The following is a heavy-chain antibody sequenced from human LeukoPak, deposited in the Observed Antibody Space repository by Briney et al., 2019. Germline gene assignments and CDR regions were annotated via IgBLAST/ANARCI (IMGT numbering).Heavy chain of an antibody. D-gene: IGHD2-2*01. V-gene: IGHV3-23*01. J-gene: IGHJ4*02. CDR3: AKAQIVVVPAATYYFDY. Sequence: QAGGSLRLSCAASGFTFSSYAMSWVRQAPGKGLEWVSAISGSGGSTYYADSVKGRFTTSRDNSKNTLYLQMNSLRAGDTAVYYCAKAQIVVVPAATYYFDYWGQGTLVTVSS. CDR1: GFTFSSYA. CDR2: ISGSGGST.